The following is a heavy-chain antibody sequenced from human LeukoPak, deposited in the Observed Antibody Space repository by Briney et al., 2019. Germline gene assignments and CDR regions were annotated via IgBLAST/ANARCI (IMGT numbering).Heavy chain of an antibody. J-gene: IGHJ5*02. D-gene: IGHD3-10*01. CDR1: GYTFTSYG. CDR2: ISAYNGNT. V-gene: IGHV1-18*01. CDR3: AENSGSYQYNWFDP. Sequence: GASVKVSCKASGYTFTSYGISWVRQAPGQGLEWMGWISAYNGNTNYAQKLQGRVTMTTDTSTSTAYMELRSLRSDDTAVYYCAENSGSYQYNWFDPWGQGTLVTVSS.